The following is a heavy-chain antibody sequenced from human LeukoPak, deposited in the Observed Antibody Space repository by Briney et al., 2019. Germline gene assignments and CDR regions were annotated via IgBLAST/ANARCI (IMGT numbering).Heavy chain of an antibody. V-gene: IGHV3-7*01. CDR3: ARGDRGFDY. CDR2: INQDGSEK. Sequence: GGSLRLSCAASGFTFSASWMTWVRQAQGKGLEWVTNINQDGSEKYYVDSVKGRFTISRDNARNALYLQMNSLRTEDTAVYYCARGDRGFDYWGQGTLVTVSS. J-gene: IGHJ4*02. CDR1: GFTFSASW.